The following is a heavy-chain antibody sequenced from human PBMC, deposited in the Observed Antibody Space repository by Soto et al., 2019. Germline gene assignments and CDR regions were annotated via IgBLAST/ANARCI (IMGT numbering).Heavy chain of an antibody. Sequence: GESLKISCKGSGYSFTSYWIGWVRQMPGKGLEWMGIIYPGDSDTRYSPSFQGQVTISADKSISTAYLQWSSLKASDTAMYYCAREYISSSTNHYYYGMDVWGQGTTVTVSS. D-gene: IGHD6-6*01. V-gene: IGHV5-51*01. CDR2: IYPGDSDT. J-gene: IGHJ6*02. CDR3: AREYISSSTNHYYYGMDV. CDR1: GYSFTSYW.